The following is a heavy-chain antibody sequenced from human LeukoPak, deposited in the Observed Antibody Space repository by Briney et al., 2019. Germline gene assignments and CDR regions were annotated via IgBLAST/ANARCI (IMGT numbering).Heavy chain of an antibody. CDR1: GFTFSSYA. CDR3: ARDVRYCSSTSCYAGSYYYGMDV. V-gene: IGHV3-30*04. CDR2: ISYDGSNK. J-gene: IGHJ6*04. D-gene: IGHD2-2*01. Sequence: GGSLRLSCAASGFTFSSYAMHWVRQAPGKGLEWVAVISYDGSNKYYADSVKGRFTISRDNSKNTLYLQMNSLRAEDTAVYYCARDVRYCSSTSCYAGSYYYGMDVWGKRTTVTVSS.